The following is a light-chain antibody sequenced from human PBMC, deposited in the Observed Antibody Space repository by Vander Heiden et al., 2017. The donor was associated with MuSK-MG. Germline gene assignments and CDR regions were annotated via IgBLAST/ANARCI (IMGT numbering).Light chain of an antibody. J-gene: IGLJ2*01. CDR1: KLGDKY. CDR3: PEWDSYTVV. V-gene: IGLV3-1*01. Sequence: SYELTQPPSVSVSPGQTASITCSGDKLGDKYVCWYQQEPGQSPGLGIYQDTKRPSGIPERFSGSNSGKKANLTISGTQAVDESYDYCPEWDSYTVVFGGGTKLTVL. CDR2: QDT.